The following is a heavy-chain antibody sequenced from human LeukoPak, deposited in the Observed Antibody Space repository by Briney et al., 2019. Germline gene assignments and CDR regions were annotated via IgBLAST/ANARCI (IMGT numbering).Heavy chain of an antibody. CDR1: GGSMSSYY. CDR3: ARVGYSYGFLDHFDY. CDR2: IYYSGST. Sequence: SESLSLTCTVSGGSMSSYYWSWIRQPPGKGLEWIGYIYYSGSTNYNPSLKSRVTISVDTSKNQFSLKLSSVTAADTAVSYCARVGYSYGFLDHFDYWGQGTLVTVSS. J-gene: IGHJ4*02. D-gene: IGHD5-18*01. V-gene: IGHV4-59*01.